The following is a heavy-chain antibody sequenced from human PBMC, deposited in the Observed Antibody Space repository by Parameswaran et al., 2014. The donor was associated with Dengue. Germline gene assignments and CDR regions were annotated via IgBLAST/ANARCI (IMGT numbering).Heavy chain of an antibody. Sequence: ASETLSLTCTVSGASTSSPDYSWSWIRQHPGKGLEWIGYIFYNGNTHTNAALLSRVTMSLDTSKNQFSLKLTSVTAADTATYFCARDLQYYGLDVWGQGTTVTVSS. CDR1: GASTSSPDYS. CDR2: IFYNGNT. V-gene: IGHV4-31*03. J-gene: IGHJ6*02. CDR3: ARDLQYYGLDV.